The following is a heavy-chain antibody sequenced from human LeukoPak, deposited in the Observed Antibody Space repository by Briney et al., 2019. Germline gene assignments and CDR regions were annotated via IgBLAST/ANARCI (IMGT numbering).Heavy chain of an antibody. CDR1: GYTFTGYY. D-gene: IGHD6-6*01. V-gene: IGHV1-2*02. CDR2: INPNSGGT. CDR3: ARDLSAARGWAWL. J-gene: IGHJ2*01. Sequence: GASVKVSCKASGYTFTGYYMHWVRQAPGQGLEWMGWINPNSGGTNYAQKFQGRVTMTRDTSISTAYMELSRLRSDDTAVYYCARDLSAARGWAWLWGRGILVTVSS.